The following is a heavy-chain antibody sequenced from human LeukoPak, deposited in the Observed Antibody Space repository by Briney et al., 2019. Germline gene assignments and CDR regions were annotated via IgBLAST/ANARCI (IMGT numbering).Heavy chain of an antibody. J-gene: IGHJ3*02. V-gene: IGHV1-2*02. CDR2: INPKSGGT. CDR3: ARPAGVSSSWYPDAFDI. Sequence: ASVKVSCKASGYTFTSYDINWVRQAPGQGLEWMGWINPKSGGTNYAQKFQGRDTMTRDTSISTAYMELSRLRSDDTAVYYCARPAGVSSSWYPDAFDIWGQGTKVTVSS. D-gene: IGHD6-13*01. CDR1: GYTFTSYD.